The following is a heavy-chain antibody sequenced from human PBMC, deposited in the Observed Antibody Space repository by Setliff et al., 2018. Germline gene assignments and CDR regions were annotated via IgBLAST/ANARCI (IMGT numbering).Heavy chain of an antibody. CDR3: ARYGGGHFWFFGL. Sequence: SETLSLTCAVYGGSLSGYYWTWIRQPPGKGLEWIGEIDHSGRTNYNPSLRSRVTISLDTSKQQFSLNLISVTAADTAVYYCARYGGGHFWFFGLWGRGTLVTVS. V-gene: IGHV4-34*01. J-gene: IGHJ2*01. D-gene: IGHD2-15*01. CDR2: IDHSGRT. CDR1: GGSLSGYY.